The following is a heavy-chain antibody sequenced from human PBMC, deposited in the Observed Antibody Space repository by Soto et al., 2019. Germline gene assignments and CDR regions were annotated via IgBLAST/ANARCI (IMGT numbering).Heavy chain of an antibody. CDR2: LYSGGTS. Sequence: EVQLVETGGGLIQPGGSLRLSCAASGVSISSNYMTWVRQAPGKGLEWVSLLYSGGTSYYADSVKGRFTISRDNSKNTLSLQMSRLKTEDTAVYYCARGQQVSTIRGVQGFDYWGQGTLVTVSS. D-gene: IGHD3-10*01. CDR1: GVSISSNY. V-gene: IGHV3-53*02. J-gene: IGHJ4*02. CDR3: ARGQQVSTIRGVQGFDY.